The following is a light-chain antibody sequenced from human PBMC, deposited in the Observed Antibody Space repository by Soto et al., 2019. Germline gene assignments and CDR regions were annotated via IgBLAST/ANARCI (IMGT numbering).Light chain of an antibody. CDR2: DVS. CDR3: SSYTSGNTRV. Sequence: QSVLTQPASVSGSPGQSITISCTGTSSDVGDYNYVSWYQQHPGKAPKLMIYDVSNRPSGVSNRFSGSKSGNTASLTISGLQGEDEADYYCSSYTSGNTRVFGGGTQVTVL. CDR1: SSDVGDYNY. V-gene: IGLV2-14*01. J-gene: IGLJ2*01.